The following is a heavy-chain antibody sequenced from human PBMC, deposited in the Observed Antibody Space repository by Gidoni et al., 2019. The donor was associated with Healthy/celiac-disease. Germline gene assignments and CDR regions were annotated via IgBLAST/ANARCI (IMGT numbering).Heavy chain of an antibody. Sequence: QVQLVQSGAEVKKPGASVKVSCKASGYTFTSYYMHWVRQAPGQGLEWMGIITPSGGSTSYAQKFQGRVTMTRDTSTSTVYMELSSLRSEDTAVYYCARGLVSGAAAGNWFDPWGQGTLVTVSS. J-gene: IGHJ5*02. CDR3: ARGLVSGAAAGNWFDP. CDR2: ITPSGGST. CDR1: GYTFTSYY. V-gene: IGHV1-46*01. D-gene: IGHD6-13*01.